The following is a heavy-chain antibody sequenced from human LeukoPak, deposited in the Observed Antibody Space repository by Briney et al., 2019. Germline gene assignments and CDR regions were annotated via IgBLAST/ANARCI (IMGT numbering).Heavy chain of an antibody. CDR2: INHSGST. J-gene: IGHJ4*02. D-gene: IGHD2-21*02. CDR1: GGSFSGYY. Sequence: SETLSLTCAVYGGSFSGYYWSWTRQPPGKGLEWIGEINHSGSTNYNPSLKSRVTISVDTSKNQFSLKLSSVTAADTAVYYCARFVVVTASVDYWGQGTLVTVSS. CDR3: ARFVVVTASVDY. V-gene: IGHV4-34*01.